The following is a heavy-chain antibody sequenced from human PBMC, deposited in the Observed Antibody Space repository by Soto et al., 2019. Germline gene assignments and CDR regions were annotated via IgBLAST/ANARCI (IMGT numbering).Heavy chain of an antibody. CDR1: GFTFSNAW. D-gene: IGHD3-16*02. CDR2: IKSKTDGGTT. V-gene: IGHV3-15*07. J-gene: IGHJ6*02. CDR3: TTLFPYYDYVWGSYRYGDYYYGMDV. Sequence: GGSLRLSCAASGFTFSNAWMNWVRQAPGKGLEWVGRIKSKTDGGTTDYAAPVKGRFTISRDDSKNTLYLQMNSLKTEDTAVYYCTTLFPYYDYVWGSYRYGDYYYGMDVWGQGTTVTVSS.